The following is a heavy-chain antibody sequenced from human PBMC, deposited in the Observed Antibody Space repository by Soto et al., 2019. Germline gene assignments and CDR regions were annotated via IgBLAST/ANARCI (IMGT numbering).Heavy chain of an antibody. D-gene: IGHD3-22*01. J-gene: IGHJ5*02. Sequence: ASVKVSCKASGYTFTSYGISWVRQAPGQGFEWMGWISAYNGNTDYAQKLQGRVTVTTETSTSTAYMELRSLRSDDTAVYYCARWYYYDSSGYYYWFDPWGQGTLVTVSS. V-gene: IGHV1-18*01. CDR3: ARWYYYDSSGYYYWFDP. CDR2: ISAYNGNT. CDR1: GYTFTSYG.